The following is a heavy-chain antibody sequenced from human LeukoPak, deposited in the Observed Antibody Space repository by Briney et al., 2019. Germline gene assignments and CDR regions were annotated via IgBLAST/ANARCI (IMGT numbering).Heavy chain of an antibody. Sequence: ASVKVSCKASGYTFTSYDINWARQATGQGLEWMGWMNPNSGNTGYAQKFQGRVTMTRNTSISTAYMELSSLRSEDTAVYYCARGLNCSGGSCYSWLYYYYGMDVWGQGTTVTVSS. V-gene: IGHV1-8*01. CDR1: GYTFTSYD. CDR2: MNPNSGNT. CDR3: ARGLNCSGGSCYSWLYYYYGMDV. D-gene: IGHD2-15*01. J-gene: IGHJ6*02.